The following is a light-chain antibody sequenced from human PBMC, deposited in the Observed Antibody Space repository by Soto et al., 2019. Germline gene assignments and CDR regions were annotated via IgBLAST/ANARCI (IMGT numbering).Light chain of an antibody. Sequence: IQLTQSPSSLSASVGDRVTVTCRASDDITNYLAWYQQKAGKXPXXXXXDASTLYSGVPSRXSGTGSXXDXXLTISGLQPEDFATYYCQQLSRYPSTFGGGTKVEIK. V-gene: IGKV1-9*01. CDR1: DDITNY. CDR2: DAS. J-gene: IGKJ4*01. CDR3: QQLSRYPST.